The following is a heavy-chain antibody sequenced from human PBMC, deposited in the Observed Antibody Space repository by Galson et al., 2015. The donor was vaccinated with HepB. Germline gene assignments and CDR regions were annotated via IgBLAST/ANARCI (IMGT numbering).Heavy chain of an antibody. Sequence: SLRLSCAASGFKFYNYAMHWLRQAPGKRLDYVSAISSNGDDTWYADSVKGRFTISRDNSKNTLYVQMSTLRPEDTAVYYCARGGTMMQIWGQGTMVTVSS. CDR1: GFKFYNYA. D-gene: IGHD3-22*01. CDR3: ARGGTMMQI. V-gene: IGHV3-64*05. J-gene: IGHJ3*02. CDR2: ISSNGDDT.